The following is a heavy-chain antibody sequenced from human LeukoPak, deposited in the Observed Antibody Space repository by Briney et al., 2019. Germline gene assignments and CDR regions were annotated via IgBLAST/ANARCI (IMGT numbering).Heavy chain of an antibody. J-gene: IGHJ4*02. D-gene: IGHD3-10*01. CDR2: IYYSGST. Sequence: PSETLSLTCTVSGGSISSSRYYWDWIRQPPGKGLEWIGSIYYSGSTDYNPSLKSRVTISVDTSKNQFSLKLSSVTATDTAAFYCARRAGSYPTYYFDYWGQGTLVTVSS. CDR3: ARRAGSYPTYYFDY. V-gene: IGHV4-39*01. CDR1: GGSISSSRYY.